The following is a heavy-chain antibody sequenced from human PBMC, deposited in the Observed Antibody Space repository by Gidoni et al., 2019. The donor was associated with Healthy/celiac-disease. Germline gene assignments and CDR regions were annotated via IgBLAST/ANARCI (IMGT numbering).Heavy chain of an antibody. Sequence: EVQLVESGGGLVKPGGSLRLSCAASGFPFSSYSMNWVRQAPGKGLEWVSSISSSSSYIYYADSVKGQFTISRDNAKNSLYLQMNSLRAEDTAVYYCARDVAAAGYFDYWGQGTLVTVSS. D-gene: IGHD6-13*01. CDR1: GFPFSSYS. CDR2: ISSSSSYI. CDR3: ARDVAAAGYFDY. J-gene: IGHJ4*02. V-gene: IGHV3-21*01.